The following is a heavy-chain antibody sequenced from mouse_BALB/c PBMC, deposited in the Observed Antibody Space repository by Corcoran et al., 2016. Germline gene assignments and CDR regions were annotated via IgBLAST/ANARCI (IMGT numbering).Heavy chain of an antibody. J-gene: IGHJ3*01. D-gene: IGHD2-1*01. CDR1: GFSLSTSGMG. V-gene: IGHV8-12*01. CDR2: IYWDDDQ. CDR3: ARSGKGNQAWFAY. Sequence: QVTLKESGPGILQPSQTLSLTCSFSGFSLSTSGMGVSWIRQPSGKGLEWLAHIYWDDDQRYNPSLKSRLTISKDTSSNQVFLKITSVDTADTATYYCARSGKGNQAWFAYWGQGTLVTVSA.